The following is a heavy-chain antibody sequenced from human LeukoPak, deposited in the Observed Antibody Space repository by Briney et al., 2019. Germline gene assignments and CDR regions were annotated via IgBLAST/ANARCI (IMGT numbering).Heavy chain of an antibody. CDR1: GFTFSSYG. V-gene: IGHV3-30*18. CDR3: AKDWGYGDYGGYYFDY. J-gene: IGHJ4*02. Sequence: GRSLRLSCAASGFTFSSYGMHWVRQAPGKGLEWVAVTSYDGSNKYYADSVKGRFTISRDNSKNTLYLQMNSLRAEDTAVYYCAKDWGYGDYGGYYFDYWGQGTLVTVSS. D-gene: IGHD4-17*01. CDR2: TSYDGSNK.